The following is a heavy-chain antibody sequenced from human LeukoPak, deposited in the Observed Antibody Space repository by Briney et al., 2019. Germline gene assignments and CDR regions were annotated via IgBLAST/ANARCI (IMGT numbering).Heavy chain of an antibody. CDR1: GLTFSSYW. Sequence: GGSLRLSCEASGLTFSSYWMHWVRQAPGKGLVWVSRIDSDESRISYVDSVKGRFTISRDNAKNTLYLQMNSLRIEDTAVYYCAGGRHNTQLYLDSWGQGTLVTVSS. V-gene: IGHV3-74*01. CDR3: AGGRHNTQLYLDS. D-gene: IGHD3-10*01. CDR2: IDSDESRI. J-gene: IGHJ4*02.